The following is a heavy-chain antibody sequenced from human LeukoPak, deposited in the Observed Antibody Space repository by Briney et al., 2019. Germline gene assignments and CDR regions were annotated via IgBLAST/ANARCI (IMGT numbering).Heavy chain of an antibody. V-gene: IGHV4-34*01. CDR2: INHSGST. Sequence: SGTLSLTCAVYGGSFSGYYWSWIRQPPGKGLEWIGEINHSGSTNYNPSLKSRVTISVDTSKNQFSLKLTSVTAADTAVYYCARHLAYAPFGYWGQGTLVSISS. J-gene: IGHJ4*02. CDR1: GGSFSGYY. CDR3: ARHLAYAPFGY. D-gene: IGHD4-17*01.